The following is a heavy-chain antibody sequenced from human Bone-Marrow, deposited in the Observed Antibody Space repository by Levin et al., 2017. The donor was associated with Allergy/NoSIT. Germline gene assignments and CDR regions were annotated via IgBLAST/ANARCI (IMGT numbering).Heavy chain of an antibody. V-gene: IGHV4-31*03. CDR1: GVSISSGGFY. Sequence: SETLSLTCTVSGVSISSGGFYWSWIRQHPGKGLEWIGYISYSGSTDYSPSLKSRVTILVDTSKNQFSLKMSSVTAADTAVYFCARGHWKGSDYWGQGILVTVSS. J-gene: IGHJ4*02. CDR3: ARGHWKGSDY. D-gene: IGHD1-1*01. CDR2: ISYSGST.